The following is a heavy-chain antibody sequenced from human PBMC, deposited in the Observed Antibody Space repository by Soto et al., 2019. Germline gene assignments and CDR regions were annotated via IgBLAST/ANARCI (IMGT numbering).Heavy chain of an antibody. CDR3: AGNIVATISSFDY. Sequence: SETLSLTCAVYGESFSGYSWSWIRQPPGKGLEWIGEINHSGSTNYNPSLKSRVTMSVDTSKNQFSLKLSSVTAADTATYYCAGNIVATISSFDYWGQGTLVTVSS. J-gene: IGHJ4*02. V-gene: IGHV4-34*01. CDR2: INHSGST. CDR1: GESFSGYS. D-gene: IGHD5-12*01.